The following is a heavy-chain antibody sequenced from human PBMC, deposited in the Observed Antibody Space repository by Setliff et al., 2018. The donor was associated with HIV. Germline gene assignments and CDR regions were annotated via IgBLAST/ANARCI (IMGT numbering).Heavy chain of an antibody. CDR2: IQYDGSNK. J-gene: IGHJ6*02. D-gene: IGHD2-15*01. V-gene: IGHV3-30*02. CDR3: AKDVCSGAYCYAYYYYGMDV. Sequence: GGSLRLSCAVSGLTFSRYGFHWVRQVPGKGLDWVTFIQYDGSNKYYADSVKGRFTISRDNSKNTLYLQMNSLRVEDTAVYYCAKDVCSGAYCYAYYYYGMDVWGQGTMVTVSS. CDR1: GLTFSRYG.